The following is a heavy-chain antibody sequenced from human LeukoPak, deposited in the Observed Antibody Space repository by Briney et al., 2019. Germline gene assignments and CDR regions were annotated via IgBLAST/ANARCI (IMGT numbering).Heavy chain of an antibody. V-gene: IGHV1-69*13. Sequence: GASVEVSCKASGGTFSSYAISWVRQAPGQGLEWMGGIIPIFGTANYAQKFQGRVTITADESTSTAYMELSSLRSEDTAVYYCARDIGGYPDYWGQGTLVTVSS. D-gene: IGHD5-18*01. CDR2: IIPIFGTA. CDR1: GGTFSSYA. J-gene: IGHJ4*02. CDR3: ARDIGGYPDY.